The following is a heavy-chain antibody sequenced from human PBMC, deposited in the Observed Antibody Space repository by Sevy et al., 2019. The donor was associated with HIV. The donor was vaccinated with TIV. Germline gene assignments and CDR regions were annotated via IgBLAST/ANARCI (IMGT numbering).Heavy chain of an antibody. CDR3: TTDLDYDFGVVTMGY. CDR1: GFTFSNAW. J-gene: IGHJ4*02. CDR2: IKSKTDGGTT. D-gene: IGHD3-3*01. Sequence: GGSLRLSCAASGFTFSNAWMSWVRQAPGKGLEWVGRIKSKTDGGTTDYAAPVKGRFTISRDDSKNTLYLQMNSLKTEDTAVYYCTTDLDYDFGVVTMGYWGQGTLVTVSS. V-gene: IGHV3-15*01.